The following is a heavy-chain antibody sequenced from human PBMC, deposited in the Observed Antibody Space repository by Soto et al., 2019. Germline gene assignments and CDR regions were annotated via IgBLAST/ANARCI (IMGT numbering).Heavy chain of an antibody. Sequence: SETLSLTCGVSGDTISTGGYSWAWIRQPPGKGLEWIGYIYHSGSTYYNPSLKSRVTISVDRSKNQFSLNLSSVTAADTAVYYCARVPDRWGQGTLVTVSS. D-gene: IGHD2-2*01. V-gene: IGHV4-30-2*01. CDR1: GDTISTGGYS. J-gene: IGHJ5*02. CDR2: IYHSGST. CDR3: ARVPDR.